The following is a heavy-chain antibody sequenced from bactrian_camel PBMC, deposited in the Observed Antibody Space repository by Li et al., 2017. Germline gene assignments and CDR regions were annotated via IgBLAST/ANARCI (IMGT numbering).Heavy chain of an antibody. CDR2: FRYTFGRTT. D-gene: IGHD4*01. J-gene: IGHJ4*01. V-gene: IGHV3S54*01. CDR3: VQDSGWGSNIDCGRAWYQYNY. Sequence: HVQLVESGGGSVQPGGSLRLSCAISGNTYSLNCLGWFRQAPGMEREQVAVFRYTFGRTTYYADSVKGRFTISRDYAKNTLYLQMDSLQPEDTAVYYCVQDSGWGSNIDCGRAWYQYNYWGQGTQVTVS. CDR1: GNTYSLNC.